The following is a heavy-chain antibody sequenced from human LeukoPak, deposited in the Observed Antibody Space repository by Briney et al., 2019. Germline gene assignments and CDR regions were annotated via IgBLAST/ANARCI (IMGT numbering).Heavy chain of an antibody. CDR1: GFSFSTYG. Sequence: GGSLRLSCAASGFSFSTYGMHWVRQAPGKGLEWVAFIRYDGSNKYYGDSVKGRFTISRDNSKNTLYLQMNSLRAEDTAVYYCATSQTTSGRYGNAFDIWGQGTMVTVSS. CDR3: ATSQTTSGRYGNAFDI. CDR2: IRYDGSNK. D-gene: IGHD6-19*01. J-gene: IGHJ3*02. V-gene: IGHV3-30*02.